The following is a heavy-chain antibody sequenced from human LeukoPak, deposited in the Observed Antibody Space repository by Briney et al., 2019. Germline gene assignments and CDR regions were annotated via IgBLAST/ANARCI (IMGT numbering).Heavy chain of an antibody. CDR1: GFTFSSYA. J-gene: IGHJ1*01. Sequence: GGSLRLSCAASGFTFSSYAMHWVRQAPGKGLEYVSAISSNGGSTYYANSVKGRFTISRDNSKNTLYLQMNSLRAEDTAVYYCAKDLEVDYGDYREYFQHWGQGTLVTVSS. D-gene: IGHD4-17*01. CDR3: AKDLEVDYGDYREYFQH. V-gene: IGHV3-64*01. CDR2: ISSNGGST.